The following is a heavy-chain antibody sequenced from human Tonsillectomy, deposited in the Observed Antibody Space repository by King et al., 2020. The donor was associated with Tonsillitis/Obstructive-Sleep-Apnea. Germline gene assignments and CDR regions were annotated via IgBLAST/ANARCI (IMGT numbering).Heavy chain of an antibody. CDR1: GDSISRYY. CDR2: IHHSGTT. V-gene: IGHV4-59*01. CDR3: VRTAEGSYDFWSGMSDHYYYMDA. J-gene: IGHJ6*03. D-gene: IGHD3-3*01. Sequence: QLQESGPGLVKPSETLSLTCTVSGDSISRYYWSWIRQPPGKGLEWLGYIHHSGTTNYNPSLKSRVTIAVDTSKNQFSLKVTFVSAADAAVYFCVRTAEGSYDFWSGMSDHYYYMDAWGKGTTVTVS.